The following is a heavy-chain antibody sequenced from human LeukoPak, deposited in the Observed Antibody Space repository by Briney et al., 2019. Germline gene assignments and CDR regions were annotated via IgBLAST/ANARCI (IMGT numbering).Heavy chain of an antibody. CDR1: GGSISSGDYY. D-gene: IGHD2-2*01. CDR2: IYYSGST. J-gene: IGHJ4*02. CDR3: ARGDIVVVPALDY. Sequence: NPSETLSLTCTVSGGSISSGDYYWSWIRQPPGKGLEWIGYIYYSGSTYYNPSLKSRVTISVDTSKNQFSLKLSSVTAADTAVYYCARGDIVVVPALDYWGQGTLVTVSS. V-gene: IGHV4-30-4*01.